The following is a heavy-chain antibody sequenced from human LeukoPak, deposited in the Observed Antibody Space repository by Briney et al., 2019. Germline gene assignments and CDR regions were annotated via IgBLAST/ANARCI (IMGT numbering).Heavy chain of an antibody. V-gene: IGHV3-30*01. CDR1: RFTFSSYA. Sequence: GGSLRLSRAASRFTFSSYALHWVRQAPGKELEWVAVISYDGSNKYYADSVKARFPISRDNSKNTLYLQMNSLRAEDTAVYYCARVPSTTVATFDYWGQGTLVTVSS. J-gene: IGHJ4*02. D-gene: IGHD4-23*01. CDR3: ARVPSTTVATFDY. CDR2: ISYDGSNK.